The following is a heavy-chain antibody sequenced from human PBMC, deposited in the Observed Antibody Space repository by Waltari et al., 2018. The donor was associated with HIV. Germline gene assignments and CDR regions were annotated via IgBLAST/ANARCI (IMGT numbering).Heavy chain of an antibody. Sequence: EVQLVESGGGLVQHGGSLSLSCAASGFTFRSYWMPWVRQAPGKGLVWVSRINSDGSSTNYADSVKGRFTISRDNAKNTVYLQMNSLRAEDTALYYCASLYNYVWGSPPPFDYWGQGTLVTVSS. J-gene: IGHJ4*02. CDR1: GFTFRSYW. CDR3: ASLYNYVWGSPPPFDY. D-gene: IGHD3-16*01. CDR2: INSDGSST. V-gene: IGHV3-74*01.